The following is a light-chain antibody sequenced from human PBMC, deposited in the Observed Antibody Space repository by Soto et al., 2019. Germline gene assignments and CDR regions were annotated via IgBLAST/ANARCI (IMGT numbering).Light chain of an antibody. J-gene: IGKJ2*01. V-gene: IGKV1-16*01. CDR1: ETISTF. Sequence: DIQMTQSPSSLSASVGDRVTITCRASETISTFLNWYQHKPGEAPQLLIYAASSLQGGVPSRFSGSGSGTQFTLTISSLQPEDSATYYCQQYNSDMYTFGQGTKLEIK. CDR2: AAS. CDR3: QQYNSDMYT.